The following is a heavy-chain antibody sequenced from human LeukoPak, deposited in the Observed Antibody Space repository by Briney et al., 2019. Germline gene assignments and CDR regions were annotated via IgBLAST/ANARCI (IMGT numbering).Heavy chain of an antibody. D-gene: IGHD3-3*01. CDR1: GFTVSSNY. Sequence: PGGSLRLSCAASGFTVSSNYMSWVRQAPGKGLEWVSVIYSGGSTYYADSVKGRFTTSRDNSKNTLYLQMNSLRAEDTAVYYCARVISGEYYDFWSGYHGDAFDIWGQGTMVTVSS. V-gene: IGHV3-53*01. J-gene: IGHJ3*02. CDR3: ARVISGEYYDFWSGYHGDAFDI. CDR2: IYSGGST.